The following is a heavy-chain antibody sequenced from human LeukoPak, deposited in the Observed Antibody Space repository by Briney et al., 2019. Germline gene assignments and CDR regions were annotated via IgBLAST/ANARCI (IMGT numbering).Heavy chain of an antibody. CDR3: ARGFGRP. Sequence: GGSLRLSCAASGFTFSSYGMHWVRQAPGKGLEWVANIKQDGSEKYYVDSVKGRFTISRDNAKKSLYLQMNSLRAEDTAVYYCARGFGRPWGQGTLVTVSS. CDR2: IKQDGSEK. V-gene: IGHV3-7*01. CDR1: GFTFSSYG. D-gene: IGHD3-16*01. J-gene: IGHJ5*02.